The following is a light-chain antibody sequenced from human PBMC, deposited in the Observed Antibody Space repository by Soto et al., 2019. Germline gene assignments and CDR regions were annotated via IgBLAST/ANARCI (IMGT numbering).Light chain of an antibody. V-gene: IGKV3-11*01. CDR3: QQRSNWPPLYT. CDR1: QSVSTY. CDR2: DAS. Sequence: EIVLTQSPATLSLSPGERATLSCRASQSVSTYLAWYQHKPGHAPRLLIYDASNRATGIPARFSGSGSGTDFTLTISILKPEDFAVYYCQQRSNWPPLYTFGQGTKLEIK. J-gene: IGKJ2*01.